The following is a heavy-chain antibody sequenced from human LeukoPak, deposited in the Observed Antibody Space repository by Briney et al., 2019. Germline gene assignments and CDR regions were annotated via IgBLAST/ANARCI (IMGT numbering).Heavy chain of an antibody. CDR2: IAYDGSYK. J-gene: IGHJ3*02. CDR3: ASENGAFDI. V-gene: IGHV3-30*04. Sequence: GGSLRLSCAASGFTFSSYPLHWVRQAPGQGLEWVAVIAYDGSYKYYADSVKGRFTISRDNSKNTLYLQMNSLRAEDTAVYYCASENGAFDIWGQGTMVTVSS. D-gene: IGHD2-8*01. CDR1: GFTFSSYP.